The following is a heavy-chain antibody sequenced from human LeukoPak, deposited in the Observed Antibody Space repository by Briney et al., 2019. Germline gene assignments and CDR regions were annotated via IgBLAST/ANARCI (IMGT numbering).Heavy chain of an antibody. J-gene: IGHJ2*01. V-gene: IGHV4-59*01. Sequence: PSETLSLTCTVSGGSISSYYWSWIRQPPGKGLEWIGYIYYSGSTNYNPSLKSRVTISVDTSKNQFSLRLSSVTAADTAVYYCARALYYDSSGYYSNYWYFDLWGRGTLVTVSS. CDR2: IYYSGST. CDR3: ARALYYDSSGYYSNYWYFDL. D-gene: IGHD3-22*01. CDR1: GGSISSYY.